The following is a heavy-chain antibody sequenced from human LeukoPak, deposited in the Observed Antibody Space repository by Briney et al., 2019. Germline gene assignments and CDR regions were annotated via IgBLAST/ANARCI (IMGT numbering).Heavy chain of an antibody. D-gene: IGHD3-3*01. CDR1: GGPISSGGYY. CDR2: IYYSGNT. CDR3: ARDDFGTYGMDV. Sequence: SETLSLTCTVSGGPISSGGYYWSWIRQHPGKGLEWIGYIYYSGNTYYNPSLKSRVTISVDTSKNQFSLKLSSVTAADTAVYYCARDDFGTYGMDVWGQGTTVTVSS. V-gene: IGHV4-31*03. J-gene: IGHJ6*02.